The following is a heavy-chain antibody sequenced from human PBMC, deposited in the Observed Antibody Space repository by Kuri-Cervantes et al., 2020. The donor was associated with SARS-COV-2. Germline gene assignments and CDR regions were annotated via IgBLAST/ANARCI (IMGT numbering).Heavy chain of an antibody. CDR1: GGSFSGYY. J-gene: IGHJ6*02. CDR3: ARRPGDCSSTSCQEAYYGMDV. D-gene: IGHD2-2*01. V-gene: IGHV4-34*01. Sequence: SETLSLTCAVYGGSFSGYYWSWIRPPPGKGLEWIGESNHSGSTNYNPSPKSRVTISVDTPKNQFSLKLSSVTAADTAAYYCARRPGDCSSTSCQEAYYGMDVWGQGTTVTVSS. CDR2: SNHSGST.